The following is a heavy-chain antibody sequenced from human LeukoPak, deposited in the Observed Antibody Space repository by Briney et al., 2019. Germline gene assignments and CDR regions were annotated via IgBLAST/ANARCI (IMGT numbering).Heavy chain of an antibody. V-gene: IGHV1-2*02. CDR2: TNPKSGGP. Sequence: GASVKVSCRASGYTFTGHYIQWVRQAPGQGLEWMGWTNPKSGGPKYAQKFQGRVAMTTDTSINTAYLELNRLRSDDTAVYYCTRVFNAGYFDSWGQGTLVTVSS. J-gene: IGHJ4*02. D-gene: IGHD3-9*01. CDR1: GYTFTGHY. CDR3: TRVFNAGYFDS.